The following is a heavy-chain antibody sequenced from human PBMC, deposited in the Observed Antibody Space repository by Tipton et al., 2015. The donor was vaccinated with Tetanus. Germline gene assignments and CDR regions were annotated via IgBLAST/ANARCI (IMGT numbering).Heavy chain of an antibody. CDR1: GSSIRGSGHY. D-gene: IGHD6-19*01. CDR2: VYHRGAT. CDR3: TSLPKHWLAPRGAP. V-gene: IGHV4-61*05. J-gene: IGHJ5*02. Sequence: TLSLTCTVSGSSIRGSGHYWTWIRQPPGKEPEWVGYVYHRGATNYHPSLKSRLAISTDTSKNQLSLNLTSVTAADTAVYYCTSLPKHWLAPRGAPWGQGTLVTVSS.